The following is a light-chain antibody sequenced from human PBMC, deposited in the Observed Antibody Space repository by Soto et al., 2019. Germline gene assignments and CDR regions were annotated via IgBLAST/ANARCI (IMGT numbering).Light chain of an antibody. Sequence: DIQMTQSPSSLSASVGDRVTITCRASPGINNYFAWYQQKPGKVPKLLIYAASTLQSGVPSRFSGSGSGTDFTLTISSLQPEDVATYYCQKYNSAPRTFGQGTRVEIK. V-gene: IGKV1-27*01. CDR1: PGINNY. CDR3: QKYNSAPRT. CDR2: AAS. J-gene: IGKJ1*01.